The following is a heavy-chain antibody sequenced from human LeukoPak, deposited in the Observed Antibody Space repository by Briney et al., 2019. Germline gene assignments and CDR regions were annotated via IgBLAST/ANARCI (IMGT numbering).Heavy chain of an antibody. D-gene: IGHD4-23*01. CDR2: IYTSGST. V-gene: IGHV4-4*07. J-gene: IGHJ3*02. Sequence: SETLSLTCTVSGGSISSYYWSWVRQPAGKGLEWIGRIYTSGSTNYNPSLKSRVTISVDTSKNQFSLKLSSVTAADTAVYYCARGAYGGNSLGAFDIWGQGTMVTVSS. CDR1: GGSISSYY. CDR3: ARGAYGGNSLGAFDI.